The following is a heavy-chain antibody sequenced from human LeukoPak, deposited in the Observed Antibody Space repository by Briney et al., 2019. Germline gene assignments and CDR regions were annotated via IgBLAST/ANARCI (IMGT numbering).Heavy chain of an antibody. Sequence: GGSLRLSCAASGFTFSSHAMSWVRQAPGKGLGWVSSISGSGDDTYYADSVKGRFTISRDISRNTLYLQLESLRVEDTAVYYCAKGGTVTRIDYWGQGALVTVSS. CDR3: AKGGTVTRIDY. D-gene: IGHD4-17*01. CDR2: ISGSGDDT. J-gene: IGHJ4*02. V-gene: IGHV3-23*01. CDR1: GFTFSSHA.